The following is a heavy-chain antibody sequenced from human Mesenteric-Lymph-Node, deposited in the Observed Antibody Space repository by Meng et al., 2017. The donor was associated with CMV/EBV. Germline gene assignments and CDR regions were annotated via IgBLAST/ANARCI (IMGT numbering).Heavy chain of an antibody. J-gene: IGHJ6*02. CDR2: VSHSGST. CDR1: GGSISGYF. D-gene: IGHD2-2*01. CDR3: ARWSDCSSTSCSYYYGMDV. V-gene: IGHV4-59*01. Sequence: GSLRLSCTVSGGSISGYFWTWIRQPPGKGLEWVGYVSHSGSTNYNPSLKSRLTISVDTSKNQISLNLRSVTAADTAVYYCARWSDCSSTSCSYYYGMDVWGQGTTVTVSS.